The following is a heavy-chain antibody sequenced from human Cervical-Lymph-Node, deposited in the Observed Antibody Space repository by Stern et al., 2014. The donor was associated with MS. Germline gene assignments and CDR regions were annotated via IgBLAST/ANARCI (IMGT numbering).Heavy chain of an antibody. CDR3: MRGDY. J-gene: IGHJ4*02. V-gene: IGHV4-31*03. Sequence: QLQLQESGPGLVKPSQTLSLTCTVSGASIKTIGYFWSWVRQPPGNGLEWIGFISPSGVTFYNESLKSRVTLSQDTSANQFSLRLTSVTAADTALYFCMRGDYWGRGILVAVSS. CDR1: GASIKTIGYF. CDR2: ISPSGVT.